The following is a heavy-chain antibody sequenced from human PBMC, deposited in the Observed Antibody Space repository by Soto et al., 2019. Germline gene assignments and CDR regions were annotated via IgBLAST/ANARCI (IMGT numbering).Heavy chain of an antibody. V-gene: IGHV4-30-2*01. D-gene: IGHD5-12*01. J-gene: IGHJ4*02. Sequence: SETLSLTCAVSGGSISSGGYSWSWIRQPPGKGLEWIGYIYHSGSTYYNPSLKSRVTISVDRSKNQFSLKLSCVTAADTAVYYCASGRCDSPYCDYWGQGTLVTVSS. CDR1: GGSISSGGYS. CDR2: IYHSGST. CDR3: ASGRCDSPYCDY.